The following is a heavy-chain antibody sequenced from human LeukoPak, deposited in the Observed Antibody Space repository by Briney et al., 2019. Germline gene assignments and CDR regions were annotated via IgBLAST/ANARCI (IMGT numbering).Heavy chain of an antibody. CDR1: GGSISSYY. Sequence: SETLSLTCIVSGGSISSYYWSWIRQPPGKGLEWIGYIYYSGSTNYNPSLKSRVTISVDTSKSQFSLKLSSVTAADTAVYYCARRYYYGSGSYGMDVWGQGTTVTVSS. V-gene: IGHV4-59*08. J-gene: IGHJ6*02. CDR2: IYYSGST. D-gene: IGHD3-10*01. CDR3: ARRYYYGSGSYGMDV.